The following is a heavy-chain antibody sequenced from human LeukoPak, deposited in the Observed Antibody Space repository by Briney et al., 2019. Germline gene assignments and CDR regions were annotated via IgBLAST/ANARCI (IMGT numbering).Heavy chain of an antibody. D-gene: IGHD2-15*01. Sequence: GGSLRLSSAASGFTFNKYVMHWVRQAPGKGLEWVAVIWHDGRNKYYADSVRGRFTISRDNSKNTLYLQMNSLRAEDTAVYYCARDRGSDDPIDYWGQGTLVTVSS. CDR2: IWHDGRNK. J-gene: IGHJ4*02. CDR1: GFTFNKYV. V-gene: IGHV3-33*01. CDR3: ARDRGSDDPIDY.